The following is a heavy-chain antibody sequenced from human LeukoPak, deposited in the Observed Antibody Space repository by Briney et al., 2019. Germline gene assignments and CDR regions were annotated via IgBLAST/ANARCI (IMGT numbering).Heavy chain of an antibody. D-gene: IGHD3-10*01. J-gene: IGHJ5*02. Sequence: TGGSLRLSCAASGFTFSSYGMHWVRQAPGKGLEWVAVISYDGSNKYYADSVKGRFTISRDNSKNTLYLQMNSLRAEDTAVYYCAKDRYYGSGSYYSVRASWFDPWGQGTLVTVSS. CDR2: ISYDGSNK. CDR1: GFTFSSYG. CDR3: AKDRYYGSGSYYSVRASWFDP. V-gene: IGHV3-30*18.